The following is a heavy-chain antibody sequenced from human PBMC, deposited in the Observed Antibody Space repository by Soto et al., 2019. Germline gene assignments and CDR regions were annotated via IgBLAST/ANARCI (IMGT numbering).Heavy chain of an antibody. Sequence: SETLSLTCTVSGVSITSYYWNWIRQPPGKGLEWIGKIYHSGSTDYNPSLKSRVTISVDTSKNQFSLKLRSVTAADEAVYYCARAQSGFLFDYWGQGTLVTVS. D-gene: IGHD5-12*01. CDR3: ARAQSGFLFDY. CDR1: GVSITSYY. J-gene: IGHJ4*02. V-gene: IGHV4-59*08. CDR2: IYHSGST.